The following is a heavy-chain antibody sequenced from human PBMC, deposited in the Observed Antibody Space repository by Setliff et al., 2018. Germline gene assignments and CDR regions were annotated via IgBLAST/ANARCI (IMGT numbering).Heavy chain of an antibody. V-gene: IGHV1-18*01. CDR1: GGTFSSYA. CDR3: TGDRPYENDSTGYYYFDY. CDR2: ISVYNGNA. D-gene: IGHD3-22*01. Sequence: GASVKVSCKASGGTFSSYAISWVRQAPGQGLEWMGGISVYNGNAKYAQKFQGRVTMTADTSTSTAYMDLRSLRSDDTAVYYCTGDRPYENDSTGYYYFDYWGQGTLVTVSS. J-gene: IGHJ4*02.